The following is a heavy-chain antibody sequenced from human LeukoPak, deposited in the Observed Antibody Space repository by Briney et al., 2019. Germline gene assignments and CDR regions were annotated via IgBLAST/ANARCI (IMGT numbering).Heavy chain of an antibody. CDR1: GFTFSSYG. CDR3: ARDGDIVVVPAAIGGIDY. Sequence: PGRSLRLSCAASGFTFSSYGMHWVRQAPGKGLEWVAVIWYDGSNKYYADSVKGRFTTSRDNSKNTLYLQMNSLRAEDTAVYYCARDGDIVVVPAAIGGIDYWGQGTLVTVSS. J-gene: IGHJ4*02. V-gene: IGHV3-33*01. CDR2: IWYDGSNK. D-gene: IGHD2-2*01.